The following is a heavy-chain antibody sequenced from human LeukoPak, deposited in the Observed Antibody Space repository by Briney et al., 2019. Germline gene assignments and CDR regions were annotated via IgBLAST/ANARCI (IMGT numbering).Heavy chain of an antibody. CDR1: GGSISSSSYY. D-gene: IGHD3-22*01. CDR3: ARGYYYDSSGYSTIKDAFDI. CDR2: IYYSGST. V-gene: IGHV4-61*05. Sequence: SETLSLTCTVSGGSISSSSYYWGWIRQPPGKGLEWIGYIYYSGSTNYNPSLKSRVTISVDTSKNQFSLKLSSVTAADTAVYYCARGYYYDSSGYSTIKDAFDIWGQGTMVTVSS. J-gene: IGHJ3*02.